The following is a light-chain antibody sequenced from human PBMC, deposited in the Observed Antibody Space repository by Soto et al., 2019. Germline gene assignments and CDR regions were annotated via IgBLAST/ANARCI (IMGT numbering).Light chain of an antibody. CDR1: QGVGSW. V-gene: IGKV1-12*01. CDR2: AAS. Sequence: DIQMTQSPSSVSAPVGDRVTITCRASQGVGSWLAWYQQKPGKAPKLLIFAASSLQSGVPSRFSGSGSGTDFTLTISSVQPEDVASYYCQQANSFPWTFGQGTEGEIK. CDR3: QQANSFPWT. J-gene: IGKJ1*01.